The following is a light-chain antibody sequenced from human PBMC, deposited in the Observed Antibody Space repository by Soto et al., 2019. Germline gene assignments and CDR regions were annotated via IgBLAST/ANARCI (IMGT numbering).Light chain of an antibody. Sequence: EILVTQSPATLSVSPGERATLSCRASQSVSSNLAWYQQKPGQAPRLLIYGASTRATGIPARFSGSGSGTDFTLTISSLQSEDFAVYYCQHYNNWPPYTFGQGTKVDIK. V-gene: IGKV3-15*01. CDR3: QHYNNWPPYT. J-gene: IGKJ2*01. CDR2: GAS. CDR1: QSVSSN.